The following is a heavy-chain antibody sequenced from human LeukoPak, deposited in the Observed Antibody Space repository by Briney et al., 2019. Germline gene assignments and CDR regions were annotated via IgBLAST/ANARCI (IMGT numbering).Heavy chain of an antibody. D-gene: IGHD3-10*01. CDR2: IYYSGST. CDR1: GGSISSSSYY. CDR3: ARLGGSGSYYIGWFDP. Sequence: SETLSLTCTVSGGSISSSSYYWGWIRQPPGKGLEWIGSIYYSGSTYYNPSLKSRVTISVDTSKNQFSLKLRSVTAADTAVYYCARLGGSGSYYIGWFDPWGQGTLVTVSS. J-gene: IGHJ5*02. V-gene: IGHV4-39*01.